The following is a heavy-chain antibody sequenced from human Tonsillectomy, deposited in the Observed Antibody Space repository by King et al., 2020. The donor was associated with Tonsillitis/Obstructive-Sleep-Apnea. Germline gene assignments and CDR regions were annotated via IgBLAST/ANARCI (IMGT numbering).Heavy chain of an antibody. V-gene: IGHV3-53*04. CDR2: VYYDGST. CDR1: GFTVSSTY. Sequence: EVQLVESGGGLVQPGGSLRLSCAASGFTVSSTYMSWVRQAPGKGLEWASIVYYDGSTYYADSVRGRFTISRHNSKNTLYLQMNSLTAEDTAVYYCARVGMGPAGVDCWGQGTLVTVSS. J-gene: IGHJ4*02. D-gene: IGHD3-10*01. CDR3: ARVGMGPAGVDC.